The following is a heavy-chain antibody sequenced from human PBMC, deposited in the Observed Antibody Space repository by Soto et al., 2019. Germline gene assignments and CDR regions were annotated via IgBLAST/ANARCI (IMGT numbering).Heavy chain of an antibody. J-gene: IGHJ4*02. CDR2: IYYSGST. CDR3: ARAWGRVFDY. D-gene: IGHD2-15*01. V-gene: IGHV4-59*01. CDR1: GGSISSYY. Sequence: QVQLQESGPGLVKSSETLSLTCTVSGGSISSYYWSWIRQPPGKGLEWIGYIYYSGSTNYNPSLKSRVTISVDTSKNQFSLKLSSVTAADTAVYYCARAWGRVFDYWGQGTLVTVSS.